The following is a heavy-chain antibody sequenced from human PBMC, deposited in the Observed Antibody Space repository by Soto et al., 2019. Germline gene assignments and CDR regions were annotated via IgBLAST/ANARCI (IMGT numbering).Heavy chain of an antibody. CDR1: GYTFTGYY. J-gene: IGHJ6*03. CDR2: INPNSGGT. CDR3: ARAARDEYYYYYMDV. V-gene: IGHV1-2*04. D-gene: IGHD6-6*01. Sequence: ASVKVSCKASGYTFTGYYMHWVRQAPGQGLEWMGWINPNSGGTNYAQKFQGWVTMTRDTSISTAYMELSRLRSDDTAVYYCARAARDEYYYYYMDVWGKGTTVTVSS.